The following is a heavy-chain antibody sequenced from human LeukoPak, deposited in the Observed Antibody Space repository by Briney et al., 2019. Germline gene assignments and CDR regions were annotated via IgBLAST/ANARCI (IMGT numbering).Heavy chain of an antibody. CDR1: GVSISSSNSY. J-gene: IGHJ4*02. Sequence: SETLSLTCTVSGVSISSSNSYWGWIRQPPGKGLEWIGSIYYSGNTYYNASLKSQVSISIDTSKNQFSLKLTSVTAADTAVYYCARCAYYDFWSGYYTGHNDYWGQGTLVTVSS. D-gene: IGHD3-3*01. CDR2: IYYSGNT. V-gene: IGHV4-39*01. CDR3: ARCAYYDFWSGYYTGHNDY.